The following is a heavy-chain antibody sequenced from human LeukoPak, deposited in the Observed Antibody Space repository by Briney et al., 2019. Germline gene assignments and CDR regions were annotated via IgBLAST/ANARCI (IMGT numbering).Heavy chain of an antibody. CDR1: GLIFSGSS. CDR3: AKEQYPGYFDF. D-gene: IGHD1-14*01. CDR2: IRFDATNK. V-gene: IGHV3-30*02. J-gene: IGHJ4*02. Sequence: PGGSLTLSCAASGLIFSGSSMHWVRQAPGKGLGWVCFIRFDATNKYYADSVKGRFTISRDNSKNTLYLQLNNVRTEDTATYFCAKEQYPGYFDFWGQGTLVTVSA.